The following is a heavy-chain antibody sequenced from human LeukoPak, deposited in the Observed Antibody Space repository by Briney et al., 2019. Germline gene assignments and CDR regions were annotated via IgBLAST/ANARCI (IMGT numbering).Heavy chain of an antibody. D-gene: IGHD1-26*01. J-gene: IGHJ6*03. V-gene: IGHV3-21*01. Sequence: GGSLRLSCAASGFTFSSYTMSWVRQAPGKGLEWVSSISSSSSYISYADSMRGRFTISRDNAKNSLYLQMNSLSAEDTAVYYCARDPYSGSYGNYYYYFMDVWGKGTTVTISS. CDR1: GFTFSSYT. CDR2: ISSSSSYI. CDR3: ARDPYSGSYGNYYYYFMDV.